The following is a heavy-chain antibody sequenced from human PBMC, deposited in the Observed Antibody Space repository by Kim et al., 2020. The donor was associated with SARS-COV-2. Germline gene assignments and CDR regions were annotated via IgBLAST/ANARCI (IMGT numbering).Heavy chain of an antibody. CDR1: GFNFNNYG. J-gene: IGHJ5*01. CDR3: ARSHQIFWFGESSLFDS. CDR2: IKSEGSKR. D-gene: IGHD3-10*01. V-gene: IGHV3-30*03. Sequence: GGSLRLSCVGSGFNFNNYGMHWVRQAPGKGLEWLAVIKSEGSKRCYEDSVRGRFTVSRDNVKNTVYLQMNSLGTEDTAVYYCARSHQIFWFGESSLFDS.